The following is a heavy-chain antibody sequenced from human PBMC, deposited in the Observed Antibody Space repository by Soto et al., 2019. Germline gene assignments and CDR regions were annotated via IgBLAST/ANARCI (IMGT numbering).Heavy chain of an antibody. D-gene: IGHD3-22*01. CDR2: IHWDDDK. J-gene: IGHJ4*02. Sequence: QITLKESGPTLVKPTQTLTLTCTFSGFSLTTSGVAVGWIRQPPGKALEWLALIHWDDDKSYSPSLKSRPTIAKDTYKNLVVLTITDMDPVDTVTYYCVLSSLGYSSSWEYWGQGTLVTVSS. V-gene: IGHV2-5*02. CDR3: VLSSLGYSSSWEY. CDR1: GFSLTTSGVA.